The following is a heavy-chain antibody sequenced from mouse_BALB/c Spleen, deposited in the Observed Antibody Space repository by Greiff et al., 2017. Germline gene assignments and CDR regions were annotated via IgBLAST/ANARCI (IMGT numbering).Heavy chain of an antibody. CDR1: GDSITSGY. Sequence: VQLKQSGPSLVKPSQTLSLTCSVTGDSITSGYWNWIRKFPGNKLEYMGYISYSGSTYYNPSLKSRISITRDTSKNQYYLQLNSVTTEDTATYYCARSPSSTMITSYAMDYWGQGTSVTVSS. J-gene: IGHJ4*01. CDR2: ISYSGST. V-gene: IGHV3-8*02. D-gene: IGHD2-4*01. CDR3: ARSPSSTMITSYAMDY.